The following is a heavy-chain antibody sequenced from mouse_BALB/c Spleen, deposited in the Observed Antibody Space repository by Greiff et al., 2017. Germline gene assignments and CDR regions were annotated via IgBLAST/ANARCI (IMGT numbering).Heavy chain of an antibody. D-gene: IGHD2-14*01. CDR3: ARPYYRYAAMDY. Sequence: QVQLKQSGPGLVQPSQSLSITCTVSGFSLTSYGVHWVRQSPGKGLEWLGVIWSGGSTDYNAAFISRLSISKDNSKSQVFFKMNSLQADDTAIYYCARPYYRYAAMDYWGQGTSVTVSS. J-gene: IGHJ4*01. V-gene: IGHV2-4-1*01. CDR1: GFSLTSYG. CDR2: IWSGGST.